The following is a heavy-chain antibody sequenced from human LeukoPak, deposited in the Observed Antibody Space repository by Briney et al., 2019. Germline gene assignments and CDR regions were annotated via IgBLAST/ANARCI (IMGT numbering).Heavy chain of an antibody. CDR1: GYSISSGYY. Sequence: PSETLSLTCTVSGYSISSGYYWGWIRQPPGKGLEWIGYMYYSGSTNYNPSLKSRVTISVDTSKNQFSLKLSSVTAADTAVYYCARGGLSYYYMDVWGKGTTVTVSS. J-gene: IGHJ6*03. CDR3: ARGGLSYYYMDV. V-gene: IGHV4-61*01. CDR2: MYYSGST.